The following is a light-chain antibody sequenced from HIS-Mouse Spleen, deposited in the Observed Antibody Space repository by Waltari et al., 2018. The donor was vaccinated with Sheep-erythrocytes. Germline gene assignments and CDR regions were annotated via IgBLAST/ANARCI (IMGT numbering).Light chain of an antibody. J-gene: IGLJ3*02. CDR1: SSDVGSYNL. V-gene: IGLV2-23*01. CDR2: EGS. CDR3: CSYAGSSTPWV. Sequence: QSALTQPASVSGSPGQSITISCTGTSSDVGSYNLVSWYQQHPGKAPKLMIYEGSKRTSGVATRFAGSKSGNTASLTISGLQAEDEADYYCCSYAGSSTPWVFGGGTKLTVL.